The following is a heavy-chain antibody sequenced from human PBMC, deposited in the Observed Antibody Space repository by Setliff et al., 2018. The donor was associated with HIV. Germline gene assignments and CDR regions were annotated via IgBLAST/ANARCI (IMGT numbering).Heavy chain of an antibody. CDR1: GGSINSRSYY. V-gene: IGHV4-39*01. D-gene: IGHD2-8*02. CDR3: ARRGMWSYETGGNPTATFDY. CDR2: IYFSGTP. J-gene: IGHJ4*02. Sequence: ETLSLTCTVSGGSINSRSYYWAWIRQPPGKGLEWVASIYFSGTPYYNPSLKNRVTISVDTSKNQFSLKLSSVTAADTAVYYCARRGMWSYETGGNPTATFDYWGQGVLVTVSS.